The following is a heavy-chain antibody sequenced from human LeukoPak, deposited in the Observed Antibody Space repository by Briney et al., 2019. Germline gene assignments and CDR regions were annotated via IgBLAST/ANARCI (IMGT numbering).Heavy chain of an antibody. D-gene: IGHD4-11*01. CDR1: GFTFSSYA. CDR2: ISYDGSNK. CDR3: ARESGTVTPPGYYYGMDV. Sequence: GGSLRLSCAASGFTFSSYAMHWVRQAPGKGLEWVAVISYDGSNKYYADSVKGRFTISRDNSKNMLYLQMNSLRAEDTAVYYCARESGTVTPPGYYYGMDVWGQGTTVTVSS. J-gene: IGHJ6*02. V-gene: IGHV3-30-3*01.